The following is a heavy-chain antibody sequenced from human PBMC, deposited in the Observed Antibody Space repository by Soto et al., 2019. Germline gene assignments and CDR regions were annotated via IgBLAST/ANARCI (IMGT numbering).Heavy chain of an antibody. CDR3: ARDSGGIAVAGVTDV. D-gene: IGHD6-19*01. CDR2: IIPIFGTA. V-gene: IGHV1-69*01. Sequence: QVQLVQSGAEVKKPGSSVKVSCKASGGTFSSYAISWVRQAPGQGLEWMGGIIPIFGTANYAQEFQGRVTITADESTSTAYMELCSLRSEDTAVYYCARDSGGIAVAGVTDVWGQGTLVTVSS. CDR1: GGTFSSYA. J-gene: IGHJ4*02.